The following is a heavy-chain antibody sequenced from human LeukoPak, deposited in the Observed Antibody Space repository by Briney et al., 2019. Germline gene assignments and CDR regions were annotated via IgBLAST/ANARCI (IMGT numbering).Heavy chain of an antibody. CDR1: GFTFSSYW. J-gene: IGHJ4*02. CDR3: ARERMYSGSGSTYPYYDY. Sequence: GGSLRLSCAASGFTFSSYWMSWVRQSPGKGLEWVANIKPDGSEKYFVDSVKGRFTISRDNAKNALYLEMNSLRAEDTAEYFCARERMYSGSGSTYPYYDYWGQGTLVTVSS. CDR2: IKPDGSEK. D-gene: IGHD3-10*01. V-gene: IGHV3-7*01.